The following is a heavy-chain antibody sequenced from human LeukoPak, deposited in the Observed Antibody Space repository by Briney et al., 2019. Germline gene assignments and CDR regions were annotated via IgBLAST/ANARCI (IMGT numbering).Heavy chain of an antibody. V-gene: IGHV5-51*01. Sequence: GESLKISCQGSGSRFTSYWIGWVRQMPGKGLEWMGIIYPGDSDTRYSPSFQGQVTISADKSISTAYLQWSSLKASDTAMYYCAIDLSPQGGWYCSGGSCYDYYGMDVWGQGTTVTVSS. CDR1: GSRFTSYW. J-gene: IGHJ6*02. D-gene: IGHD2-15*01. CDR2: IYPGDSDT. CDR3: AIDLSPQGGWYCSGGSCYDYYGMDV.